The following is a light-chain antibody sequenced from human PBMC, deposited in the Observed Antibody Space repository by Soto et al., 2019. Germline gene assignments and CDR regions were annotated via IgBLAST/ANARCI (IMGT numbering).Light chain of an antibody. Sequence: IEMTQSPSSLSASVGDTVTITCRASQGIGKDLAWFQQKPGKAPNLLIYGASSLKSGVPARFRGSGSGTDFTLTISSLQPEDFAIYYCQQTYTTPEITFGQGTRLEIK. CDR2: GAS. V-gene: IGKV1-39*01. CDR3: QQTYTTPEIT. J-gene: IGKJ5*01. CDR1: QGIGKD.